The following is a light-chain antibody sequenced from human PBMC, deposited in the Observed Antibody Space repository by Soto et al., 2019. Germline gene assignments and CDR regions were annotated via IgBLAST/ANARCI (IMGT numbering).Light chain of an antibody. CDR3: QQYNNYPLA. Sequence: DIQMTQSPSTLSASVGDRVTITCRASQRNSSWLAWSQQKPGKAPRLVIFDASTLQSGVPSRFSGSGSGPDFTLTISGLQPDDFATYYCQQYNNYPLAFGGGTTVDIK. CDR1: QRNSSW. J-gene: IGKJ4*01. CDR2: DAS. V-gene: IGKV1-5*01.